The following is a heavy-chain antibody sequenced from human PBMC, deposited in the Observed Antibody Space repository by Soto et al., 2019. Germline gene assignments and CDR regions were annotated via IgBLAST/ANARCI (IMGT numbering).Heavy chain of an antibody. J-gene: IGHJ5*02. CDR1: GGSLSSGDLY. CDR3: ARDIAAALGAWFDP. D-gene: IGHD6-13*01. Sequence: QVQLQESGPGLVKPSQTLSLTCTVSGGSLSSGDLYWSWIRQPPGKGLEWIGYIYYTGTTQYNPSLRSRVAMSLDTSKNQFSLKLRSVTAVDTAVYYCARDIAAALGAWFDPWGQGTLVTVSS. V-gene: IGHV4-30-4*01. CDR2: IYYTGTT.